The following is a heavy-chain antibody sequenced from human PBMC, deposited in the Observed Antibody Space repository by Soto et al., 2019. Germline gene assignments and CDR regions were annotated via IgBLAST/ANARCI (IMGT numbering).Heavy chain of an antibody. Sequence: QVQLVQSGAEVKKPGASVKVSCKASGYTFTSYYMHWVRQAPGQGLEWMGIINPSGGSTSYAQKFQGRVTMTRDTSTSTVYMELSCLRSDDTAVYYCARDGRYCSGGSCYFDSWGQGTLVTVSS. V-gene: IGHV1-46*01. J-gene: IGHJ4*02. CDR1: GYTFTSYY. CDR2: INPSGGST. D-gene: IGHD2-15*01. CDR3: ARDGRYCSGGSCYFDS.